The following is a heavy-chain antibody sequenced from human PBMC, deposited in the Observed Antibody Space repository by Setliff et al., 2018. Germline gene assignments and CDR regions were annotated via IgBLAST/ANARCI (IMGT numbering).Heavy chain of an antibody. CDR1: GFTFSAYA. CDR2: VNILGDYT. V-gene: IGHV3-23*01. Sequence: GGSLRLSCGASGFTFSAYAMTWVRQAPGKGLEWVSTVNILGDYTVYTDSVKGRFAVSRDNSRNTLYLEMNSLRPEDTAMYYCAKGGPYYYYYMDVWGKGTMVTVSS. J-gene: IGHJ6*03. CDR3: AKGGPYYYYYMDV.